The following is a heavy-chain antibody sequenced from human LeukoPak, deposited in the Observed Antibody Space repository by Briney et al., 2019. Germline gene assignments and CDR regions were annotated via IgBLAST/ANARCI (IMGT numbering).Heavy chain of an antibody. CDR1: EFTFSNYK. CDR2: IYSGGST. J-gene: IGHJ4*02. Sequence: GGSLRLSCAASEFTFSNYKMNWVRQAPGKGLEWVSVIYSGGSTYYADSVKGRFTISRDNSKNTLYLQMNSLRAEDTAVYYCARDRLGLAQRWLQFGDWGQGTLVTVSS. D-gene: IGHD5-24*01. V-gene: IGHV3-53*01. CDR3: ARDRLGLAQRWLQFGD.